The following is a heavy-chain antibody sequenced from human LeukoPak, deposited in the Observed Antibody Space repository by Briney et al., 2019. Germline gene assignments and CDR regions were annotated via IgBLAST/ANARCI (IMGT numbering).Heavy chain of an antibody. CDR3: AKVSTYINSALMDY. J-gene: IGHJ4*02. Sequence: PGGSLRLSCATSGFTFTDYAMHWVRQAPGKGLEWVAGISWNGGKIEYGDSVKGRFTISRDDAKNYLFLEMNSLKVEDMALYYCAKVSTYINSALMDYWGQGTLVSVSS. CDR1: GFTFTDYA. D-gene: IGHD2-21*01. V-gene: IGHV3-9*03. CDR2: ISWNGGKI.